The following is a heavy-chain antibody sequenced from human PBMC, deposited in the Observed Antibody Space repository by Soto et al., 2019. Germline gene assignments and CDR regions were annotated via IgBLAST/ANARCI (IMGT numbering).Heavy chain of an antibody. V-gene: IGHV4-59*01. D-gene: IGHD6-19*01. CDR1: GGSISSYY. CDR3: ARGYSSGWHGDYYWFDP. CDR2: IYYSGST. Sequence: SETLSLTCTVSGGSISSYYWSWIRQPPGKGLEWIGYIYYSGSTNYNPSLKSRVTISVDTSKNQFSLKLSSVTAADTAVYYCARGYSSGWHGDYYWFDPWGQGTLVTVSS. J-gene: IGHJ5*02.